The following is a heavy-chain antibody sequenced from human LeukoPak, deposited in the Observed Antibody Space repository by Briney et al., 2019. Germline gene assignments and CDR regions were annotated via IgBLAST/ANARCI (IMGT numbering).Heavy chain of an antibody. J-gene: IGHJ6*03. D-gene: IGHD2-15*01. CDR1: GGSISRYY. V-gene: IGHV4-34*01. Sequence: PSETLSLTCTVSGGSISRYYWSWIRQPPGKGLEWIGEISHSGSTRYSPSLKSRVTVSVDTSNNQFSLNLTSVTAADTAVYYCARQDKDIWNYYNMDVWGKGTTVTVSS. CDR2: ISHSGST. CDR3: ARQDKDIWNYYNMDV.